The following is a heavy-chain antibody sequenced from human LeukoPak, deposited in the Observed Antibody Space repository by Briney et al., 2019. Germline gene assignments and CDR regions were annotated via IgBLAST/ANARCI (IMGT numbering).Heavy chain of an antibody. CDR1: GGSFSSSSYY. CDR2: IYYSGST. CDR3: GATSLKQWLQKAN. D-gene: IGHD6-19*01. V-gene: IGHV4-39*01. Sequence: SETLSLTCTVSGGSFSSSSYYWGWIRQPPGTGLEWIGSIYYSGSTYYNPSLKSRVTISVDTSKNQFSLKLSSVTAADTAVYYCGATSLKQWLQKANWGQGTLVTVSS. J-gene: IGHJ4*02.